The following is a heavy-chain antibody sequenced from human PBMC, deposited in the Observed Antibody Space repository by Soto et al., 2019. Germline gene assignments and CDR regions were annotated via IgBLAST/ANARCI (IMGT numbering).Heavy chain of an antibody. J-gene: IGHJ4*02. CDR1: GGTLSRYA. V-gene: IGHV1-69*01. D-gene: IGHD6-6*01. CDR3: APQAREVAARKGFFDY. CDR2: MIPIFGSA. Sequence: QVQLVQSGAEVKKPGSSVNVSCKASGGTLSRYAINWVRQAPGQGLEGLGGMIPIFGSANYAQKFQGRVTITADESTSTAYMELSSLRSADTAVSSCAPQAREVAARKGFFDYWGQGTLVTVSS.